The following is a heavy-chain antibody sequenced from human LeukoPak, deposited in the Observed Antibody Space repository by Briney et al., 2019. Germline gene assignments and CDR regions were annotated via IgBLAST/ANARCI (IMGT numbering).Heavy chain of an antibody. CDR2: IYSGGST. V-gene: IGHV3-53*01. Sequence: GGSLRLSCAASVFIVSSKYMSWVRQAPGKGLEWVSVIYSGGSTYYAASVEGRFTISRDNPKNTVYLQMNNLKVDDTAVYYCARAGPIDYWGQGTLVTVSS. CDR3: ARAGPIDY. CDR1: VFIVSSKY. J-gene: IGHJ4*02.